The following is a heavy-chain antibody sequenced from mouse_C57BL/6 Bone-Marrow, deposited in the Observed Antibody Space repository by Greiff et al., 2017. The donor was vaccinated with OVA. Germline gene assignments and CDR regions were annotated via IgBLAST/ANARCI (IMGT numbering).Heavy chain of an antibody. V-gene: IGHV1-50*01. Sequence: QVQLKQPGAELVKPGASVKLSCKASGYTFISYWMQWVKQRPGQGLEWIGEIDPSDSYTNYNQKFKGKATLTVDTSSSTAYMQLSSLTSEDSAVYYCARGPYFDVWGTGTTVTVSS. CDR1: GYTFISYW. CDR2: IDPSDSYT. J-gene: IGHJ1*03. CDR3: ARGPYFDV.